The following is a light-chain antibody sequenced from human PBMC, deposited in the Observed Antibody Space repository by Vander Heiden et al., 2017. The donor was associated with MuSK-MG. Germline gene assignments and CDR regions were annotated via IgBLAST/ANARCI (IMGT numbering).Light chain of an antibody. CDR2: DAS. CDR3: QQRRDWPLT. Sequence: EIVLTQSPATLSLSPGERATLSCRASQSVNSYLVWFQQKPGQAPRLLIYDASNRATGIPARFSGSGSGTDFTLTIASLEPEDSAVYYCQQRRDWPLTFGGGTKVEI. V-gene: IGKV3-11*01. J-gene: IGKJ4*01. CDR1: QSVNSY.